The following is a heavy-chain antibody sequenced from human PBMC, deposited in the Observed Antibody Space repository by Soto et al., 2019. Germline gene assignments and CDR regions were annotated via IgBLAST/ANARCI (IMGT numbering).Heavy chain of an antibody. V-gene: IGHV4-59*08. Sequence: SETLSLPCTVSGGSISSYYCSWVRQPPGKGLEGIGYIYYNGSTNYNPSLKSRDTISVHTSKNQHSLKLSSVPAAATPVYNCVRHRGYCSSTSCYAYYYYMEVWGKGTTVTVSS. CDR2: IYYNGST. CDR3: VRHRGYCSSTSCYAYYYYMEV. D-gene: IGHD2-2*03. J-gene: IGHJ6*03. CDR1: GGSISSYY.